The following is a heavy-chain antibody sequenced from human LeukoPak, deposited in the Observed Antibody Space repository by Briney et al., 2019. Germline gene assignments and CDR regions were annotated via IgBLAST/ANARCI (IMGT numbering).Heavy chain of an antibody. V-gene: IGHV3-21*01. Sequence: KPGGSLRLSCAASGFTFSSYSKNWVRQAPGKGLEWISSISSSSSYIYYADSVKGRFTISRDNAKNSLYLQMNSLRAEDTDVYYCAREAVWYCSSTSCDDYWGQGTLVTVSS. CDR2: ISSSSSYI. D-gene: IGHD2-2*01. CDR1: GFTFSSYS. CDR3: AREAVWYCSSTSCDDY. J-gene: IGHJ4*02.